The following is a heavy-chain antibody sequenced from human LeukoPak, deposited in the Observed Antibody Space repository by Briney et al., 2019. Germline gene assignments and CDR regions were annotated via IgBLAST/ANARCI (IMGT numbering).Heavy chain of an antibody. D-gene: IGHD2-2*01. CDR1: GGSISSYY. J-gene: IGHJ4*02. CDR2: IYYSGST. CDR3: ARDCSSTSRYGGGFDY. V-gene: IGHV4-59*01. Sequence: PSETLSLTCTVSGGSISSYYWSWIRQPPGKGLEWIGYIYYSGSTNYNPSLKSRVTISVDTSKNQFSLKLSSVTAADTAVYYCARDCSSTSRYGGGFDYWSQGTLVTVSS.